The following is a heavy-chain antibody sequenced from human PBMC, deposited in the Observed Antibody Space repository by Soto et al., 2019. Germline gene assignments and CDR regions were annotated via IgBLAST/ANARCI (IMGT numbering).Heavy chain of an antibody. CDR2: FDPEDGET. CDR1: GYTLTELS. D-gene: IGHD2-2*01. V-gene: IGHV1-24*01. J-gene: IGHJ6*02. Sequence: ASVKVSCKVSGYTLTELSMHWVRQAPGKGLEWMGGFDPEDGETIYAQKFQGRVTMTEDTSTDTAYMELSSPRSEDTAVYYCATEGVVPAAIIGHYYYYGMDVWGQGTTVTVSS. CDR3: ATEGVVPAAIIGHYYYYGMDV.